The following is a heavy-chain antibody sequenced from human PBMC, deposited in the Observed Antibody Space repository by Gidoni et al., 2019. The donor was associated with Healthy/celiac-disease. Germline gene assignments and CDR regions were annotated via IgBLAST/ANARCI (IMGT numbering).Heavy chain of an antibody. CDR2: ISYDGSNK. CDR1: GFTFRSYA. V-gene: IGHV3-30-3*01. CDR3: ASWFVDDSSGYWFDY. D-gene: IGHD3-22*01. J-gene: IGHJ4*02. Sequence: QVQLVESGGGVVQPGRSLRLSCAASGFTFRSYAMHWVRQAPGKGLEWVAVISYDGSNKYYADSVKGRFTISRDNSKNTLYLQMNSLRAEDTAVYYCASWFVDDSSGYWFDYWGQGTLVTVSS.